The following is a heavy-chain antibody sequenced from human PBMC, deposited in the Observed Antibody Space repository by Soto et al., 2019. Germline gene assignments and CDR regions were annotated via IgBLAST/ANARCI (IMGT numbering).Heavy chain of an antibody. J-gene: IGHJ3*02. D-gene: IGHD3-10*01. CDR2: IYYSGST. Sequence: SETLSLTCTVSGGSISSSRYYWGWIRQPPGKGLEWIGTIYYSGSTYYNPSLKSRVTISVDTSKNQFSLKLSSVTAADTAVYYCARQVNPWAQGAFDIWGQGTMVTVSS. CDR3: ARQVNPWAQGAFDI. CDR1: GGSISSSRYY. V-gene: IGHV4-39*01.